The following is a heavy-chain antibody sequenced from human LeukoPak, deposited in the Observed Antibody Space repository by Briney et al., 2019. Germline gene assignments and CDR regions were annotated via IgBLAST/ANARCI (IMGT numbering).Heavy chain of an antibody. CDR3: ARRSRTRWFDP. CDR1: GESFSGYY. Sequence: PSETLSLTCAVYGESFSGYYWTWIRQSPGKGLEWIGEINPGGSTYFNPSLKSRVTISVDTSKNQFSLKLSSVTAADTAVYYCARRSRTRWFDPWGQGTLVTVSS. CDR2: INPGGST. J-gene: IGHJ5*02. V-gene: IGHV4-34*01. D-gene: IGHD2-2*01.